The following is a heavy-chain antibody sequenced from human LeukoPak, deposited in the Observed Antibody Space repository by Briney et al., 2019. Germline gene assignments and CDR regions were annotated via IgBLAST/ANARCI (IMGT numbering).Heavy chain of an antibody. CDR3: ARAGGAAAPSGY. V-gene: IGHV1-2*02. D-gene: IGHD6-13*01. Sequence: ASVKVSCKASGYTFATYGISWVRQAPGQGLEWMGWINPNSGGTNYAQKFQGRVTMTRDTSISTAYMELSRLRSDDTAVYYCARAGGAAAPSGYWGQGTLVTVSS. CDR1: GYTFATYG. CDR2: INPNSGGT. J-gene: IGHJ4*02.